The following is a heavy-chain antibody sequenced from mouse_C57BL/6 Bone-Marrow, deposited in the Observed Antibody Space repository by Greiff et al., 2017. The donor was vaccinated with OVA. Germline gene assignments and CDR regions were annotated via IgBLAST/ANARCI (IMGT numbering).Heavy chain of an antibody. V-gene: IGHV1-22*01. CDR3: ASSLYDGYSWFAY. D-gene: IGHD2-3*01. Sequence: VQLKESGPELVKPGASVKMSCKASGYTFTDYNMHWVKQSHGKSLEWIGYINPNNGGTSYNQKFKGKATLTVNKSSSTAYMELRSLTSEDSAVYYCASSLYDGYSWFAYWGQGTLVTVSA. CDR1: GYTFTDYN. J-gene: IGHJ3*01. CDR2: INPNNGGT.